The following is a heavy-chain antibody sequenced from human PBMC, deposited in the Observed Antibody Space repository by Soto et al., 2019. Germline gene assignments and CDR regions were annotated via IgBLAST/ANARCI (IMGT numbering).Heavy chain of an antibody. CDR2: ISTNGDST. J-gene: IGHJ4*02. V-gene: IGHV3-64*01. D-gene: IGHD6-13*01. Sequence: EVQRVESGGGLVQPGGSLRLSCAASGFPFGSYPMHWVRQAPGKGLEYVSAISTNGDSTFYANSVKGRFTISRDNSKNTLYLQMGSLRAEDMVVYYCAREGMSRPRWVFDYWGQGNLVTASS. CDR1: GFPFGSYP. CDR3: AREGMSRPRWVFDY.